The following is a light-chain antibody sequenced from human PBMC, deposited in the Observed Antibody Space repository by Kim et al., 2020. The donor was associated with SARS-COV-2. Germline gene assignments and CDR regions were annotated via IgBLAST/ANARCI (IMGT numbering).Light chain of an antibody. J-gene: IGLJ1*01. V-gene: IGLV2-14*03. Sequence: QSALTQPAAVSGSPGQSITISCTGTSGDVGGYDLVPWYQHHPGKPPKLLISDVNKRPSGVSDRFSGSKSGNTGSLTISGLQAEDEADYYCSSYTSRSSYVFGTGTKVTVL. CDR2: DVN. CDR1: SGDVGGYDL. CDR3: SSYTSRSSYV.